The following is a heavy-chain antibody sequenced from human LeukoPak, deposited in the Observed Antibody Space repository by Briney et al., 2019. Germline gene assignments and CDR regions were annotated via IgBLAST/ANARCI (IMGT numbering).Heavy chain of an antibody. V-gene: IGHV4-38-2*02. CDR2: IYHRGST. CDR3: ARGAEYYAIWRGYAGYSDY. CDR1: GYSISNGYY. D-gene: IGHD3-3*01. Sequence: ASETLSLTCTVSGYSISNGYYWGWIRQPPGKGLEWVGSIYHRGSTYYNPSLTSRVTISLDRSKKKFSLKLTSVTAADTAVYFCARGAEYYAIWRGYAGYSDYWGQGISVTVSS. J-gene: IGHJ4*02.